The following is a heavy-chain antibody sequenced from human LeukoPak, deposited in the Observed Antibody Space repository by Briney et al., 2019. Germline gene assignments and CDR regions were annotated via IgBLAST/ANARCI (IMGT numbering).Heavy chain of an antibody. J-gene: IGHJ4*02. CDR2: SDPNSGAT. D-gene: IGHD3-22*01. Sequence: GASAKVSCKASGYTFTSYYIHWLRQAPGQGFEWLGWSDPNSGATKYEHFQGRVTMTWDTSIDTAYMELTRLRSDDTAVYYCARAKPYDNNGYSPELRYWGQGTLVTVSS. V-gene: IGHV1-2*02. CDR1: GYTFTSYY. CDR3: ARAKPYDNNGYSPELRY.